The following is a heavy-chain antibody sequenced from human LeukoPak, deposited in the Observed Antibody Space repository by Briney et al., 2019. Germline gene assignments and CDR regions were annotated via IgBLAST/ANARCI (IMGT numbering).Heavy chain of an antibody. Sequence: GASVKVSCKAPGYTFTSYGISWVRQAPGQGLEWMGWISAYNGNTNYAQKLQGRVTMTTDTSTSTAYMELRSLRSDDTAVYYCARDSLAYCGGDCQANFDYWGQGTLVTVSS. CDR1: GYTFTSYG. J-gene: IGHJ4*02. CDR3: ARDSLAYCGGDCQANFDY. CDR2: ISAYNGNT. V-gene: IGHV1-18*01. D-gene: IGHD2-21*01.